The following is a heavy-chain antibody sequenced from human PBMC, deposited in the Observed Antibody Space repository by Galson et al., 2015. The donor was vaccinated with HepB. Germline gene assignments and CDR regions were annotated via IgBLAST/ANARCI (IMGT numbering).Heavy chain of an antibody. Sequence: SLRLSCAASGFTFSSYAMHWVRQAPGKGLEWVAVISYDGSNKYYADSVKGRFTISRDNSKNTLYLQMNSLRAEDTAVYYCARDASSGSYPEDYWGQGTLVTVSS. CDR2: ISYDGSNK. V-gene: IGHV3-30-3*01. CDR1: GFTFSSYA. CDR3: ARDASSGSYPEDY. D-gene: IGHD1-26*01. J-gene: IGHJ4*02.